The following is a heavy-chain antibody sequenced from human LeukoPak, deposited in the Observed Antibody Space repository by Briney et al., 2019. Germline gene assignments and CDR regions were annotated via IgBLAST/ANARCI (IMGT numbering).Heavy chain of an antibody. J-gene: IGHJ6*03. CDR3: ARDGEYCSSTSCYRHYYYYMDV. CDR2: IWYDGSNK. D-gene: IGHD2-2*01. CDR1: GFTFSSYG. V-gene: IGHV3-33*01. Sequence: PGRSLRLSCAASGFTFSSYGMHWVRQAPGKGLEWVADIWYDGSNKYYADSVKGRYTISRDNSKNTLYLQMNSLRAEDTAVYYCARDGEYCSSTSCYRHYYYYMDVWGKGTAVTVSS.